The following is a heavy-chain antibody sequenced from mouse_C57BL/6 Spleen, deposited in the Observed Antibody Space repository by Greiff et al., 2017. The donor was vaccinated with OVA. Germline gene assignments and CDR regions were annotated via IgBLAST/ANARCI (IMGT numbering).Heavy chain of an antibody. CDR2: IDPEDGDT. CDR1: GFNIKDYY. Sequence: EVQGVESGAELVRPGASVKLSCTASGFNIKDYYMHWVKQRPEQGLEWIGRIDPEDGDTEYAPKFQGKATMTADTSSNTAYLQLSSLTSEDTAVYYCTTYVYGSSYLYFDYWGQGTTLTVSS. CDR3: TTYVYGSSYLYFDY. D-gene: IGHD1-1*01. J-gene: IGHJ2*01. V-gene: IGHV14-1*01.